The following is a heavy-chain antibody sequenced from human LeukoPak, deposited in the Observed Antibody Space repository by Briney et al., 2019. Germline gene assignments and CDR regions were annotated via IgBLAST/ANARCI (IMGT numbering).Heavy chain of an antibody. CDR3: ASPGIAAAGTGY. CDR1: GFTFSSYA. Sequence: GGSLRLSCAASGFTFSSYAMRWVRQAPGKGLEWVSTISGTGGSTYYADSVKGRFTISRDNSKNTLYLQMNSLRAEDTAVYYCASPGIAAAGTGYWGQGTLVTVSS. D-gene: IGHD6-13*01. V-gene: IGHV3-23*01. CDR2: ISGTGGST. J-gene: IGHJ4*02.